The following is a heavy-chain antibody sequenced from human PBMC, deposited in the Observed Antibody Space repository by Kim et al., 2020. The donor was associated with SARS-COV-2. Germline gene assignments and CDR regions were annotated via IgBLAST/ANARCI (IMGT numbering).Heavy chain of an antibody. CDR3: ARDQLGTSTFYDYVWGSRNYYGMDV. J-gene: IGHJ6*02. D-gene: IGHD3-16*01. CDR1: GGSISSYY. V-gene: IGHV4-4*07. CDR2: IYTSGST. Sequence: SETLSLTCTVSGGSISSYYWSWIRQPAGKGLEWIGRIYTSGSTNYNPSLKSRVTMSVDTSKNQFSLKLSSVTAADTAVYYCARDQLGTSTFYDYVWGSRNYYGMDVWGQGTTVTVSS.